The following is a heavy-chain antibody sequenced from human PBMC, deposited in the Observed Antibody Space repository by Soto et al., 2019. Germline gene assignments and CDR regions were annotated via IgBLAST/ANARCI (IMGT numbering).Heavy chain of an antibody. D-gene: IGHD5-12*01. CDR1: GGTFSSYA. J-gene: IGHJ6*02. CDR3: ARSYSGYDLTSYYYYGMDV. Sequence: GASVKVSCKASGGTFSSYAISWVRQAPGQGLEWMGGIIPIFGTANYAQKFQGRVTITADESTSTAYMELSSLRSEDTAVYYCARSYSGYDLTSYYYYGMDVWGQGTTVTVSS. CDR2: IIPIFGTA. V-gene: IGHV1-69*13.